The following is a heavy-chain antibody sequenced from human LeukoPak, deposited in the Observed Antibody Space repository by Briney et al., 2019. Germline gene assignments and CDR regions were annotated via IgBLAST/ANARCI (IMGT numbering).Heavy chain of an antibody. CDR3: ARIHRYCSGGACYVLDN. CDR2: IYYSGST. Sequence: PSETLSLTCTVSGGSISSYYWSWIRQPPGKGLEWIGYIYYSGSTNYNPSLKSRVTISVDTSKNQFSLKLSSVTAADTAVYYCARIHRYCSGGACYVLDNWGQGTLVTVSS. D-gene: IGHD2-15*01. J-gene: IGHJ4*02. CDR1: GGSISSYY. V-gene: IGHV4-59*01.